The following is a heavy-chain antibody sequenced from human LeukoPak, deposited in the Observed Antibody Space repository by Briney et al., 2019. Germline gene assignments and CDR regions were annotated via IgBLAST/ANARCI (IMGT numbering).Heavy chain of an antibody. CDR2: IWYDGSNK. V-gene: IGHV3-33*01. D-gene: IGHD2-21*02. Sequence: GRSLRLSCAASGFTFSSYGMHWVRQAPGKGLEWVAVIWYDGSNKYYADSVKGRFTISRDNSKNTLYLQMNSLRAEDTAVYYCAREWDNCGGDCYPPGYAFDIWGQGTMVTVSS. CDR3: AREWDNCGGDCYPPGYAFDI. J-gene: IGHJ3*02. CDR1: GFTFSSYG.